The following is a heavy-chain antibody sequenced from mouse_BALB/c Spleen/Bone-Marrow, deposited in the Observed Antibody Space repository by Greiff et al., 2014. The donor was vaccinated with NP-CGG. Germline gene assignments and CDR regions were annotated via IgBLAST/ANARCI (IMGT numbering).Heavy chain of an antibody. CDR3: ASYCYGSSYGFAY. J-gene: IGHJ3*01. V-gene: IGHV14-3*02. CDR1: GFNIKDTY. CDR2: IDPANGNT. D-gene: IGHD1-1*01. Sequence: VHVKQSGAELVKPGASVKLSCTASGFNIKDTYMHWVKQRPEQGLEWIGRIDPANGNTKYDPKFQGKATITADTSSNTAYLQLSSLTSEDTAVYYCASYCYGSSYGFAYWGQGTLVTVSA.